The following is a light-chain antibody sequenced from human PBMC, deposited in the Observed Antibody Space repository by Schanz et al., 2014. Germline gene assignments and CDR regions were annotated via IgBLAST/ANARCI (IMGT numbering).Light chain of an antibody. CDR3: QQRNYWPIT. CDR1: QSVDSTY. CDR2: GAS. Sequence: EIVLTQSPGTLSLSPGERATLSCRASQSVDSTYLAWYQQKPGQAPRLLIYGASTRATGIPDRFSGSGSGTDFTLTISSLEPEDFAVYYCQQRNYWPITFGQGTRLEIK. V-gene: IGKV3D-20*02. J-gene: IGKJ5*01.